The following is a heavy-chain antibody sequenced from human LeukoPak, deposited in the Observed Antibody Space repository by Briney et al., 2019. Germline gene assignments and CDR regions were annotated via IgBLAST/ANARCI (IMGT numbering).Heavy chain of an antibody. V-gene: IGHV4-38-2*02. CDR3: ARVFDFWSGYKVNYYFDY. Sequence: SETLSLTCTVSGYSISSGYYWGWIRQPPGKGLEWIGSIYHSGSTYYNPSLKSRVTISVDTSKNQFSLKLSSVTAADTAVYYCARVFDFWSGYKVNYYFDYWGQGTLSPSPQ. CDR1: GYSISSGYY. CDR2: IYHSGST. D-gene: IGHD3-3*01. J-gene: IGHJ4*02.